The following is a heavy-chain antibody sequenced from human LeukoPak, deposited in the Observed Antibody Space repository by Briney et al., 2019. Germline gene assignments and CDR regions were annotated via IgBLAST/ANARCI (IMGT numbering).Heavy chain of an antibody. CDR1: GYSFTSYW. V-gene: IGHV5-10-1*01. CDR3: ARQGTVVTPHWYFDL. CDR2: IDPSDSYT. Sequence: GESLRISCKGSGYSFTSYWISWVRQMPGKGLEWMGRIDPSDSYTNYSPSFQGHVTISADKSISTAYLQWSSLKASDTAMYYCARQGTVVTPHWYFDLWGRGTLVTVSS. D-gene: IGHD4-23*01. J-gene: IGHJ2*01.